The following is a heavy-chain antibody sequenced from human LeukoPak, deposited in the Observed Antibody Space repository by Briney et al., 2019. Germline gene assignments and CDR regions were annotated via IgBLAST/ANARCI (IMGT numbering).Heavy chain of an antibody. V-gene: IGHV3-7*03. CDR2: IQEDGKKE. D-gene: IGHD6-19*01. J-gene: IGHJ4*02. CDR3: ARDLQSSDWGYFDY. Sequence: PGGSLRLSCEASGFTFTKFWMSWVRQAPGKGLEWVANIQEDGKKENYVDSVRGRFTISRDNSKNTLYLQMNSLRAEDTAVYYCARDLQSSDWGYFDYWGQGTLVTVSS. CDR1: GFTFTKFW.